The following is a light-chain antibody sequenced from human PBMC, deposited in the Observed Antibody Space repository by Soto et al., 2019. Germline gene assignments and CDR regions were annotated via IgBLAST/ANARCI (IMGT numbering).Light chain of an antibody. CDR2: DVS. CDR3: SSYTSSSTLSV. V-gene: IGLV2-14*01. J-gene: IGLJ1*01. CDR1: SSDVGGYNY. Sequence: QSALTQPASVSGSPGQSITISCTGTSSDVGGYNYVSWYQLHPGKAPKLMIYDVSNRPSGVSNRFSGSKSGNTASLTISGLQAEDEADYYCSSYTSSSTLSVFGTGTKLTVL.